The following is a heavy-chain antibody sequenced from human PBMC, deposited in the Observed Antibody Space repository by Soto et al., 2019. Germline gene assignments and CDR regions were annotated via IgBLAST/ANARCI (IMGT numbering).Heavy chain of an antibody. D-gene: IGHD3-3*01. J-gene: IGHJ4*02. CDR1: GGSFSGYF. CDR3: ARARVAYFFDY. V-gene: IGHV4-34*01. Sequence: QVQLQQWGAGLLKPAETLSLTCAVSGGSFSGYFWSCIRQSPGKVLAWIGEINDSGSAKYNTSLKSRVPISSDTSKNQFALTLSSVTAADTAVYYCARARVAYFFDYWGQGTLVTVSS. CDR2: INDSGSA.